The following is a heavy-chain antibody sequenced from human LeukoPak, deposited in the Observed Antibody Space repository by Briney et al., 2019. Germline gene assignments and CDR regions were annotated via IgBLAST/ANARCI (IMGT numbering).Heavy chain of an antibody. CDR3: ARADYYYDSSGYYPKEWFDP. J-gene: IGHJ5*02. CDR2: IYYSGST. CDR1: GGSISSYY. D-gene: IGHD3-22*01. Sequence: PSETLSLTCTVSGGSISSYYWSWIRQPPGKGLEWIGGIYYSGSTYYNPSLKSRVTISVDTSKNQFSLKLSSVTAADTAVYYCARADYYYDSSGYYPKEWFDPWGQGTLVTVSS. V-gene: IGHV4-39*07.